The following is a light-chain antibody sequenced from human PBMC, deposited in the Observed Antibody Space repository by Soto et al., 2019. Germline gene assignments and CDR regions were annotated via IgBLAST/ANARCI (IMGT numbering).Light chain of an antibody. Sequence: EIVLTQSPGTLSFSPGERATLSCRASQSVTTIYLAWYQQKPGQAPRLLIYGASGRATGIPDRFSGSGSRTDFTLTISRLEPEDFAVYYCQQHDSSPWTFGQGTKVEIK. CDR1: QSVTTIY. CDR2: GAS. J-gene: IGKJ1*01. CDR3: QQHDSSPWT. V-gene: IGKV3-20*01.